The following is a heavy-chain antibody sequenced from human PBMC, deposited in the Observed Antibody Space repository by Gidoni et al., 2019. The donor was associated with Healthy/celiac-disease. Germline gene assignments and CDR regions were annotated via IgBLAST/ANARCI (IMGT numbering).Heavy chain of an antibody. CDR2: IRSKAYGGTT. D-gene: IGHD2-21*01. CDR1: GFTLGDYA. CDR3: TRDKAIPPGYRGLDY. V-gene: IGHV3-49*03. Sequence: EVQLVESGGGLVQPGRSLRLACTAYGFTLGDYAMSWFRQAPGKGLEWVGFIRSKAYGGTTEDAASVKGRFTISRDDSKSIAYLQMNSLKTEDTAVYYCTRDKAIPPGYRGLDYWGQGTLVTVSS. J-gene: IGHJ4*02.